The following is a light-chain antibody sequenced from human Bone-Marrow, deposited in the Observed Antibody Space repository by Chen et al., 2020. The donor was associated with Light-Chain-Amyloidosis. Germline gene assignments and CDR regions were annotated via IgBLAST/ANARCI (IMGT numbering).Light chain of an antibody. J-gene: IGLJ2*01. V-gene: IGLV3-25*03. CDR3: QSAESSGTYEVI. CDR1: DLPTKY. CDR2: RDT. Sequence: SYELTQPPSVSVSPVQTARITCSGDDLPTKYAYWYQQKPGQAPVLVIHRDTERPSGISERVAGGSSGTTATLTMSGVQEEDEADYHCQSAESSGTYEVIFGGGTKLTVL.